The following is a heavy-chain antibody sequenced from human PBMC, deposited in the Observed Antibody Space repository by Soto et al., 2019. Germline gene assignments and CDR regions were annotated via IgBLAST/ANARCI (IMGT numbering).Heavy chain of an antibody. Sequence: SETLSLTCTVSGGSISSSSYYWGWIRQPPGKGLEWIGSIYYSGSTYYNPSLKSRVTISVDTSKNQFSLKLSSVTAADTAVYYCARHIAVAGRGWGENWFDPWGQGTLVTVSS. J-gene: IGHJ5*02. D-gene: IGHD6-19*01. CDR1: GGSISSSSYY. V-gene: IGHV4-39*01. CDR3: ARHIAVAGRGWGENWFDP. CDR2: IYYSGST.